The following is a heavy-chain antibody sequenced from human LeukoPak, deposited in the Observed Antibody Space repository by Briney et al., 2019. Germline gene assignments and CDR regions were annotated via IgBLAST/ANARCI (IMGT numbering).Heavy chain of an antibody. V-gene: IGHV4-34*01. Sequence: SETLSLTCAVYGGSFSGYYWSWIRQPPGKGLEWIGEINHSGSTNYNPSLKSRVTISVDTSKNQFSPKLSSVTAADTAVYYCARAPGVSSGWYFNYWGQGTLVTVSS. CDR3: ARAPGVSSGWYFNY. D-gene: IGHD6-19*01. CDR2: INHSGST. J-gene: IGHJ4*02. CDR1: GGSFSGYY.